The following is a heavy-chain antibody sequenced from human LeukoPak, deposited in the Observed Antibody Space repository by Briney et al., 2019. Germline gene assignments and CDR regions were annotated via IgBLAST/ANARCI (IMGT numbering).Heavy chain of an antibody. Sequence: GGSLRLSCAASGFTFSSYSMNWVRQAPGKGLEWVSSISSSSSYMYYADSVKGRFTISRDNAKNSLYLQMNSLRAEDTAVYYCARAGIHVYGDNDAFDISGQGTMVTVSS. CDR1: GFTFSSYS. D-gene: IGHD4-17*01. CDR3: ARAGIHVYGDNDAFDI. CDR2: ISSSSSYM. V-gene: IGHV3-21*01. J-gene: IGHJ3*02.